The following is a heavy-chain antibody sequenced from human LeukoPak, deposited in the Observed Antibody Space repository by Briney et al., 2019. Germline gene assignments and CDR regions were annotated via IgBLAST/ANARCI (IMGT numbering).Heavy chain of an antibody. CDR2: INPSGGTT. CDR1: GYTFINYY. Sequence: ASVKVSCKASGYTFINYYMHWVRQAPGQGLEWMGIINPSGGTTSYAQNFQGRVTMTRDTSISTVYMELSRLRSDDTAVYYCARIHGYYYYYMDVWGKGTTVTVSS. J-gene: IGHJ6*03. V-gene: IGHV1-46*01. CDR3: ARIHGYYYYYMDV.